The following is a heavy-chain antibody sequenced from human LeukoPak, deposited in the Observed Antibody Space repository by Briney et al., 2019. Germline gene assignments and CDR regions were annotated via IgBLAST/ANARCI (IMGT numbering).Heavy chain of an antibody. J-gene: IGHJ6*01. CDR1: GFTFGAYC. V-gene: IGHV3-9*01. CDR3: TKDISSGRPAPYGMDV. D-gene: IGHD3-10*01. CDR2: INWNSDTI. Sequence: QPGRSLRLSCAASGFTFGAYCMHWVRQPPGKGLEWVSAINWNSDTIHYADSVRGRFTISRDNAKNTLYLQMNSLRVEDTAFYFCTKDISSGRPAPYGMDVWGTGPRSPSLQ.